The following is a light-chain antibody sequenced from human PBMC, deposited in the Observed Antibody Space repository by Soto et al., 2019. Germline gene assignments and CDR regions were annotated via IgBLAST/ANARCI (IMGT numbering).Light chain of an antibody. CDR2: KAS. Sequence: DIQMTQSPSTLSASVGDRVTITCRASQSISSWLAWYQQKPGKAPKLLIYKASSLESGVPSRFSGSGSGTEFTLTISSLQPDDFATYYCQQYYSYSTFGQGTKLEIK. CDR3: QQYYSYST. V-gene: IGKV1-5*03. J-gene: IGKJ2*01. CDR1: QSISSW.